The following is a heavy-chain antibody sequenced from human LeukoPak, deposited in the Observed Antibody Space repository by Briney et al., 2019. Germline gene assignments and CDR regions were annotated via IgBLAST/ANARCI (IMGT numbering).Heavy chain of an antibody. CDR3: VKDPRDTYGTNWFVS. CDR1: GFSFGNYA. J-gene: IGHJ5*01. Sequence: GGSLRLSCVASGFSFGNYAMSWVRQAPGKGQQWVSQISGTGGATWYAGFARDRFTISRDNSKKTLYLQMSGLRVEDTAMYYCVKDPRDTYGTNWFVSWGQGTLLIVSS. V-gene: IGHV3-23*01. CDR2: ISGTGGAT. D-gene: IGHD2-21*01.